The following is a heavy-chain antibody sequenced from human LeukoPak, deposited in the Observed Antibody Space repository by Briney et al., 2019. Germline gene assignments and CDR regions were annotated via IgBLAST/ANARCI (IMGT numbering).Heavy chain of an antibody. CDR2: ISYSGST. Sequence: SETLPLTCTVSGGSISSYYWSWIRQPPGKGLEWIGYISYSGSTNYNPSLKSRVTISVDTSRNQFSLKLSSVTAADTAVYYCARGRLGGSGSYYNVLDYWGQGTLVTVSS. V-gene: IGHV4-59*01. CDR3: ARGRLGGSGSYYNVLDY. CDR1: GGSISSYY. J-gene: IGHJ4*02. D-gene: IGHD3-10*01.